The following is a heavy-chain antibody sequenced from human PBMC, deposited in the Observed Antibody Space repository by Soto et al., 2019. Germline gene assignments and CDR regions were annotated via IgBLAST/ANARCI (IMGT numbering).Heavy chain of an antibody. Sequence: EVQLLESGGGLVQPGGSLRLSCVASAFTSSSYAMSWVRQAPGKGLEWVSTIGGGGGSSTYYADSVKGRFTIFRDNSKNTLFLQMNSLRAEDTALYYCANLLGDRVYYPTGYWGKGTLVTVSS. J-gene: IGHJ4*02. CDR2: IGGGGGSST. CDR3: ANLLGDRVYYPTGY. V-gene: IGHV3-23*01. D-gene: IGHD3-22*01. CDR1: AFTSSSYA.